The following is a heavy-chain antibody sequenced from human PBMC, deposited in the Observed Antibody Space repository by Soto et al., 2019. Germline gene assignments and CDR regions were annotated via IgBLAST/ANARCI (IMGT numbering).Heavy chain of an antibody. CDR3: AGDAYCSSYTCPGALDI. Sequence: ESGGGLVKPGGSLRLSCAASGFTFSDVWMTWVRQAPGKGLEWVGRVKRKSDGGTTDYAAPVKGRFTISRDDSKNTLYLQMNSLKVEDTAVYYCAGDAYCSSYTCPGALDIWGQGTMVTVSS. J-gene: IGHJ3*02. CDR2: VKRKSDGGTT. V-gene: IGHV3-15*01. D-gene: IGHD2-2*01. CDR1: GFTFSDVW.